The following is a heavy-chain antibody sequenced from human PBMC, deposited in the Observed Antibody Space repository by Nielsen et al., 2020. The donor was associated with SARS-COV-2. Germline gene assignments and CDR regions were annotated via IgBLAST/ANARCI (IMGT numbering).Heavy chain of an antibody. V-gene: IGHV3-7*01. J-gene: IGHJ3*01. CDR3: ARDWSRAFDV. CDR2: IKPDGSEK. Sequence: GGSLRLSCAASGFTFDTYAMNWVRQVPGKGLEWVADIKPDGSEKFYVDSVKGRFTISRDNAKNSMSLQMNSLRVEDTAVYYCARDWSRAFDVWGQGTMVTVSS. CDR1: GFTFDTYA.